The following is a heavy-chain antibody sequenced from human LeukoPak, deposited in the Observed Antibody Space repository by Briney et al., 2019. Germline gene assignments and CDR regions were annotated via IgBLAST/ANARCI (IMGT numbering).Heavy chain of an antibody. D-gene: IGHD2-2*01. CDR1: GFTFSSYP. J-gene: IGHJ3*02. V-gene: IGHV3-30-3*01. CDR3: ARSGRAVVPAAMMNAFDI. Sequence: GGSLRLSCAASGFTFSSYPLHWVRQAPGKGLEWVTLISYDGSKIYYADSVKGRFSISRDNSKNTLYLQMNSLRAEDTAVYYCARSGRAVVPAAMMNAFDIWGQGTMVTVSS. CDR2: ISYDGSKI.